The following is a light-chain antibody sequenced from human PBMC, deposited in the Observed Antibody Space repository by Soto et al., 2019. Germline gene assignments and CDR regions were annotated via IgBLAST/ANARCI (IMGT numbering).Light chain of an antibody. CDR3: QQYHSYPVT. CDR2: EAS. CDR1: QGIGNF. J-gene: IGKJ4*01. V-gene: IGKV1-16*01. Sequence: DIQMILSPSSLSASVGDTVTITCRASQGIGNFLAWFQQKPGKAPTSLISEASSLQSGVPSRFSGSGSGTDFTLTISSLQPEDFATYYCQQYHSYPVTFGGGTKVEFK.